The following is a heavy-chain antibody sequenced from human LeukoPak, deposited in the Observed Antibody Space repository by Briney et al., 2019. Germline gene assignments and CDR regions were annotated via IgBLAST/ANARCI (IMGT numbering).Heavy chain of an antibody. J-gene: IGHJ3*02. CDR2: INPNSGGT. D-gene: IGHD5-12*01. CDR3: ARDYDDAFDI. V-gene: IGHV1-2*02. Sequence: ASVKVSCKASGYTFTSYGISWVRQAPGQGLEWMGWINPNSGGTNYAQKFQGRVTMTRDTSISTAYMELSRLRSDDTAVYYCARDYDDAFDIWGQGTMVTVSS. CDR1: GYTFTSYG.